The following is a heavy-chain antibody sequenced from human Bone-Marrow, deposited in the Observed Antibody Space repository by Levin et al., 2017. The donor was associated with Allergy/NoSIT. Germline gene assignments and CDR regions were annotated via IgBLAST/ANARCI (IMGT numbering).Heavy chain of an antibody. CDR2: IIPISGSA. D-gene: IGHD5-12*01. CDR3: ARGRDSGYDFGDAFDI. V-gene: IGHV1-69*01. Sequence: KISCKASGGTFSRCAFAWVRQAPGQGLEWMGGIIPISGSADYAQKFQGRVTITADDSTSTAYMELSRLRSEDTAVYYCARGRDSGYDFGDAFDIWGQGTLVTVSS. CDR1: GGTFSRCA. J-gene: IGHJ3*02.